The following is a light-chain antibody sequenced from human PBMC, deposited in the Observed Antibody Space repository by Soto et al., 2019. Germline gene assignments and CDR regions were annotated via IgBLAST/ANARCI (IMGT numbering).Light chain of an antibody. Sequence: EIVLTQSPGTLSLSPGERATLSCRASQSVSSSYLAWYQQKPGQAPRLLIYGASSRATGIPDRFSGSGSGTDFTLTISRLEPEDFAVYYWQQYGSSPYTVGQGTKLEIK. V-gene: IGKV3-20*01. CDR2: GAS. CDR1: QSVSSSY. CDR3: QQYGSSPYT. J-gene: IGKJ2*01.